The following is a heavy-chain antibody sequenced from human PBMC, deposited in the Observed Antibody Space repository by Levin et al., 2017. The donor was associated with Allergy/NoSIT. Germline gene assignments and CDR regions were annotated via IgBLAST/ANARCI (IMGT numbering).Heavy chain of an antibody. CDR3: AKSPIWLQSLWAMDYYYGMDV. Sequence: GGSLRLSCAASGFTFSSYAMSWVRQAPGKGLEWVSAISGSGGSTYYADSVKGRFTISRDNSKNTLYLQMNSLRAEDTAVYYCAKSPIWLQSLWAMDYYYGMDVWGQGTTVTVSS. J-gene: IGHJ6*02. V-gene: IGHV3-23*01. CDR1: GFTFSSYA. CDR2: ISGSGGST. D-gene: IGHD5-24*01.